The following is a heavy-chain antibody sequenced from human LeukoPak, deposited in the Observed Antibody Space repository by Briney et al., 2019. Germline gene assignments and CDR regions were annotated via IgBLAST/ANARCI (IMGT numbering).Heavy chain of an antibody. J-gene: IGHJ4*02. V-gene: IGHV3-23*01. D-gene: IGHD3-3*01. CDR3: AKDRTSIFGVVRASFDY. Sequence: GGSLRLSCAASGFTFSSYAMSWVRQAPGKGLERVSAISGSGGSTYYADSVKGRFTISRDNSKNALYLQMNSLRAEDTAVYYCAKDRTSIFGVVRASFDYWGQGTLVTVSS. CDR2: ISGSGGST. CDR1: GFTFSSYA.